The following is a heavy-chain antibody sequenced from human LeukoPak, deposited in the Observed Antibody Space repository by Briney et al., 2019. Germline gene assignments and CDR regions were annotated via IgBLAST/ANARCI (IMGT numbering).Heavy chain of an antibody. CDR1: GYIFTTYD. V-gene: IGHV1-8*01. J-gene: IGHJ4*02. D-gene: IGHD3-22*01. Sequence: ASVNVSCKASGYIFTTYDINWVRQAAGQGLERMGWMNPNRGNTGYAQKFQGRVTMTRNTSISTAYMELGSLRSEDTAIYYCARGYYDTNGYYYRLDFWGQGTLVTVSS. CDR3: ARGYYDTNGYYYRLDF. CDR2: MNPNRGNT.